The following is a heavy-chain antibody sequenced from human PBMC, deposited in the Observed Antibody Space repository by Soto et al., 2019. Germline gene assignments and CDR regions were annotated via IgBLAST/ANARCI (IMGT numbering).Heavy chain of an antibody. CDR2: INPNSGGT. CDR3: ARGRRTYYDFWSGYERSYYYGMDV. D-gene: IGHD3-3*01. V-gene: IGHV1-2*04. CDR1: GYTFTGYY. Sequence: ASVKVSCKASGYTFTGYYMHWVRQAPGQGLEWMGWINPNSGGTNYAQKFQGWVTMTRDTSIGTAYMELSRLRSDDTAVYYCARGRRTYYDFWSGYERSYYYGMDVWGQGTTVTVSS. J-gene: IGHJ6*02.